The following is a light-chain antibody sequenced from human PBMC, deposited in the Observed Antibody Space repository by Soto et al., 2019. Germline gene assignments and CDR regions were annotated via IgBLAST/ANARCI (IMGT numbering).Light chain of an antibody. CDR2: GAS. CDR1: QSVSSSY. J-gene: IGKJ2*02. CDR3: QQYGSSPCT. Sequence: EIVLPQSPGTLSLSPGERATLSCRARQSVSSSYLAWYRQKPGQAPSLLIYGASSRATGIPDRVSGSGSGTDFTLTISRLEPEDFAVYYCQQYGSSPCTFGQGTKLEIK. V-gene: IGKV3-20*01.